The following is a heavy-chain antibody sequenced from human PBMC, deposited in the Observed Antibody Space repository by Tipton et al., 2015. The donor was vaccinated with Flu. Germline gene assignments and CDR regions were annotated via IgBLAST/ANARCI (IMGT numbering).Heavy chain of an antibody. CDR3: ARGSGSGTDVTFYF. J-gene: IGHJ4*02. CDR2: MYVSGST. D-gene: IGHD3-10*01. V-gene: IGHV4-4*07. Sequence: TLSLTCTVSGDSVGSHFWNWIRQPPGKELEWIGRMYVSGSTKYNPSLKSRVTMSVDTSKNQFSLKLSSVTAADTAVYYCARGSGSGTDVTFYFWGQGTLVTVSS. CDR1: GDSVGSHF.